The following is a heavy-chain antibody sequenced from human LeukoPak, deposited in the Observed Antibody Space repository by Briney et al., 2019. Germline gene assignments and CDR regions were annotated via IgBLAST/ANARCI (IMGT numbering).Heavy chain of an antibody. V-gene: IGHV3-20*04. CDR1: GFTFDDYA. Sequence: GGSLRLSCAASGFTFDDYAMNWVRQAPGKGLEWVSGINWNGGSTYYRDSVKGRFTISRDNAKNSLYLQMNSLRAEDTAVYYCANSLFEVAQKLIDYWGQGTLVTVSS. J-gene: IGHJ4*02. CDR2: INWNGGST. CDR3: ANSLFEVAQKLIDY. D-gene: IGHD2/OR15-2a*01.